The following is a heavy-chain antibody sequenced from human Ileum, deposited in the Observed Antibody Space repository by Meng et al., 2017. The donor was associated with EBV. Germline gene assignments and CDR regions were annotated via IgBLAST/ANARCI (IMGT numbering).Heavy chain of an antibody. D-gene: IGHD6-13*01. CDR3: ARPIAAAGWFDP. Sequence: QDVAPGLGMPSDTFSLTCTVSCGPINSSSYYWGSIRQPPGKGLGWIGSIYYSGRTYYNPSLKSRVTISVDTSKNQFSLKLTSVTAADTAVYYCARPIAAAGWFDPWGQGTLVTVSS. J-gene: IGHJ5*02. V-gene: IGHV4-39*01. CDR1: CGPINSSSYY. CDR2: IYYSGRT.